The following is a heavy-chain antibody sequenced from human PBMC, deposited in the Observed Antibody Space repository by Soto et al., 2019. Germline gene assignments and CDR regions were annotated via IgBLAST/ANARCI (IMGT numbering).Heavy chain of an antibody. CDR1: GYAFTTYG. V-gene: IGHV1-18*01. D-gene: IGHD1-1*01. CDR2: ISAHNGNT. Sequence: QVHLVQSGAEVKKPGASVKVSCKGSGYAFTTYGITWVRQAPGQGLEWMGWISAHNGNTNYPQKLEGRVTVTREPSTRTAYMEPRGRRSDDSAVYYCARGRYGDYWGQGALVTVSS. J-gene: IGHJ4*02. CDR3: ARGRYGDY.